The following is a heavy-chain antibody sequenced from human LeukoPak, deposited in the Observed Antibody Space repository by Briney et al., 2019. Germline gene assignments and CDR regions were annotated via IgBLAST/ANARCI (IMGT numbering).Heavy chain of an antibody. V-gene: IGHV3-9*01. J-gene: IGHJ5*02. D-gene: IGHD3-22*01. CDR1: GFTFDDYA. Sequence: PGGSLRLSCAASGFTFDDYAMPWVRHAPGKGVEWVSGISRNSRSKGYADSVNARFTSSRHNSKNSLYLQMNSLSPEDTALYYCAKGPDSTGYYYRDNWFDPWGQGTLVTVSS. CDR2: ISRNSRSK. CDR3: AKGPDSTGYYYRDNWFDP.